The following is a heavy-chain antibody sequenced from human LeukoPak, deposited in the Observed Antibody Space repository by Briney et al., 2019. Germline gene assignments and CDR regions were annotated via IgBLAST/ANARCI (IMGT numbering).Heavy chain of an antibody. V-gene: IGHV1-8*01. D-gene: IGHD7-27*01. Sequence: ASVKVSCKASGYTFTSYDFNWVRQATGQRPEWMGWMSPNSGDTGYAQKFQDRVTMTRNTSISTAYMELNSLRSDDTAVYYCARGPSNWGYDYWGPGTLVTVSS. CDR3: ARGPSNWGYDY. J-gene: IGHJ4*02. CDR2: MSPNSGDT. CDR1: GYTFTSYD.